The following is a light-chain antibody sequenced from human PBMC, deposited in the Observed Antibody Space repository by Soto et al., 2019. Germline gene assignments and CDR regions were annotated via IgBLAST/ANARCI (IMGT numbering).Light chain of an antibody. V-gene: IGLV1-40*01. CDR2: ESS. CDR1: SSNIGAEYD. CDR3: QSYDSSLGVVV. J-gene: IGLJ2*01. Sequence: QSVLTQPSSVSGAPGQTVTISCTGSSSNIGAEYDVHWYQQLPGGAPKLLIYESSDRLSGVPDRFSGSKSGASASLAITGLQAEDEANYYCQSYDSSLGVVVFGGGTKVTVL.